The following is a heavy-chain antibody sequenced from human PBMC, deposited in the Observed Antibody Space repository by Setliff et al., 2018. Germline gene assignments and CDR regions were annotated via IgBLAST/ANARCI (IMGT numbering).Heavy chain of an antibody. D-gene: IGHD3-16*01. V-gene: IGHV3-7*01. Sequence: SLKISCAASGFTFSRYWMSWVRQAPGKGLEWVANIKQDGSEKYYVDSVKGRFSISRDNAKNSLYLQMNSLRAEDTAVYYCARDGGEYWGQGTLVTVSS. J-gene: IGHJ4*02. CDR3: ARDGGEY. CDR2: IKQDGSEK. CDR1: GFTFSRYW.